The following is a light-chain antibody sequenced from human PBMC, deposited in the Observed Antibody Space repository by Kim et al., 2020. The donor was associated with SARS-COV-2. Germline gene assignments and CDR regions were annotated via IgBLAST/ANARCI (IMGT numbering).Light chain of an antibody. V-gene: IGLV3-9*01. J-gene: IGLJ2*01. CDR2: RDY. CDR3: QVWDSSVV. Sequence: VSVALGQTARITCGGKNIGYKNVHWYQQKPGQAPVLVIYRDYNRPSGIPERFSGSSSGNTATLIVSRAQAGDEADYYCQVWDSSVVFGGGTQLTVL. CDR1: NIGYKN.